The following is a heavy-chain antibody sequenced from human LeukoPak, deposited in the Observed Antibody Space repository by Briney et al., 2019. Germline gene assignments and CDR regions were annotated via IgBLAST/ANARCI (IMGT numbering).Heavy chain of an antibody. CDR1: GYGFNRYG. CDR2: ISAYNGDT. V-gene: IGHV1-18*01. J-gene: IGHJ4*02. CDR3: ARDPSNTSGWYIYFDY. Sequence: SVKVSCKASGYGFNRYGITWVRQAPGQGLEWMGWISAYNGDTKYAQKFEGRVTMTTDTSTTTAYMELRSLRSDDTAVYYCARDPSNTSGWYIYFDYWGQGTLVTVSS. D-gene: IGHD6-19*01.